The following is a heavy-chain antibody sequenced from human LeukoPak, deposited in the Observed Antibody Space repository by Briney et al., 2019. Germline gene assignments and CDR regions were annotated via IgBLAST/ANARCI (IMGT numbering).Heavy chain of an antibody. D-gene: IGHD3-10*01. J-gene: IGHJ4*02. CDR1: GFTFSTCP. CDR3: AKDDAFKWFVDNY. V-gene: IGHV3-23*01. Sequence: PGGSLRLSCAASGFTFSTCPLAWVRQAPGKGLEWVSTISFSGDATYYADSMKGRFTISRDNSRNTLYLQMNSLRAEDTALYYCAKDDAFKWFVDNYWGQGTLVTVSS. CDR2: ISFSGDAT.